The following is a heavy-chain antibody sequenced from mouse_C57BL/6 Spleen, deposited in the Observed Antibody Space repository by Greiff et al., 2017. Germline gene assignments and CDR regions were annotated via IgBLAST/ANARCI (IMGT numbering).Heavy chain of an antibody. CDR1: GYAFTNYL. V-gene: IGHV1-54*01. CDR3: AKNYGSSYGDAMDY. J-gene: IGHJ4*01. Sequence: QVQLQQSGAELVRPGTSVKVSCKASGYAFTNYLIEWVKQRPGQGLEWIGVINPGSGGTNYNETFKGKATLTADKSSSTAYMQLSSLTSEDSAVYFCAKNYGSSYGDAMDYWGQGTSVTVSS. CDR2: INPGSGGT. D-gene: IGHD1-1*01.